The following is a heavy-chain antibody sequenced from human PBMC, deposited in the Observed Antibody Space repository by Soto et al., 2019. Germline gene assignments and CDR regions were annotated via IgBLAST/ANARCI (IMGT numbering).Heavy chain of an antibody. Sequence: QVQLVESGGGVVQPGRSLRLSCAASGVTFSSYGMHWVRQAPGKGLEWVAVISYDGSNKYYADSVKGRFTISRDNSKNTLYLQMNSLRAEDTAVYYCAKTGIAAAGTRADYYYGMDVWGQGTTVTVSS. J-gene: IGHJ6*02. CDR2: ISYDGSNK. V-gene: IGHV3-30*18. D-gene: IGHD6-13*01. CDR3: AKTGIAAAGTRADYYYGMDV. CDR1: GVTFSSYG.